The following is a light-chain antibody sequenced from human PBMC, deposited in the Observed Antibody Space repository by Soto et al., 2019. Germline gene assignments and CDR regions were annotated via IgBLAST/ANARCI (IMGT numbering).Light chain of an antibody. CDR1: QSLVHSDGNTY. CDR3: MQATQFPLT. J-gene: IGKJ4*01. CDR2: KIS. Sequence: EIVMTQTPLSSPVTLGQPASISCRSSQSLVHSDGNTYLSWLQQRPGQPPRLLIYKISNRFAGXXXXXXGXXXXTDFTLKISRVEAEDVGVYYCMQATQFPLTFGGGTKVEIK. V-gene: IGKV2-24*01.